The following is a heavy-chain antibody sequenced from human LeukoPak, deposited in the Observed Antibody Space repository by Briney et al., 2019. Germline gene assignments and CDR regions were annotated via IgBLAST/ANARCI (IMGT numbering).Heavy chain of an antibody. CDR3: ARLGGGHRITLKEYYFDY. CDR1: GGSFSGYY. Sequence: SETLSLTCAVYGGSFSGYYWSWIRQPPGKGLEWIGEINHSGSTYYNPSLKSRVTISVGTSKNQFSLKLSSVTAADTAVYYCARLGGGHRITLKEYYFDYWGQGTLVTVSS. V-gene: IGHV4-34*09. D-gene: IGHD3-10*01. CDR2: INHSGST. J-gene: IGHJ4*02.